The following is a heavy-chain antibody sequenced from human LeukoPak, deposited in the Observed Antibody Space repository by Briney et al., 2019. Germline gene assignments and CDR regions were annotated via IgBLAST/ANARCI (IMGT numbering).Heavy chain of an antibody. J-gene: IGHJ4*02. V-gene: IGHV4-30-4*08. CDR3: ARGSNYYDSSGYYIPDFDY. D-gene: IGHD3-22*01. CDR2: IYYSGST. Sequence: SETLSLTCTVSGGSISSGDYYWSWIRQPQGKGLEWIGYIYYSGSTYYNPSLKSRVTISVDTSKNQFSLKLSSVTAADTAVYYCARGSNYYDSSGYYIPDFDYWGQGTLVTVSS. CDR1: GGSISSGDYY.